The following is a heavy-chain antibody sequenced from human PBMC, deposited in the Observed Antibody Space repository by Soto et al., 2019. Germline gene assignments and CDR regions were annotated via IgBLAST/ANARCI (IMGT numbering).Heavy chain of an antibody. Sequence: SGPTLVNPTQTLTLTCTFSGFSLSTSGMCVSWIRQPPGKALEWLARIDWDDDKYYSTSLKTRLTISKDTSKNQVVLTMTNMDLVDTATFFCARWTGGNIVERDAFDMWGKGKMVTV. CDR1: GFSLSTSGMC. V-gene: IGHV2-70*11. CDR2: IDWDDDK. D-gene: IGHD5-12*01. CDR3: ARWTGGNIVERDAFDM. J-gene: IGHJ3*02.